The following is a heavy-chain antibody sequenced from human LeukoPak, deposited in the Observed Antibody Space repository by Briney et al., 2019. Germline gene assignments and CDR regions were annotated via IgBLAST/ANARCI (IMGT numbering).Heavy chain of an antibody. V-gene: IGHV4-61*02. CDR1: GGTISSGSYY. CDR3: AGVQVGALDY. Sequence: SQTLSLTCTVSGGTISSGSYYWSWIRQPAGKGLEWIGRIYTSGSTNYNPSLKSRVTISVDTSKNQFSLKLSSVTAADTAVYYCAGVQVGALDYWGQGTLVTVSS. CDR2: IYTSGST. D-gene: IGHD1-26*01. J-gene: IGHJ4*02.